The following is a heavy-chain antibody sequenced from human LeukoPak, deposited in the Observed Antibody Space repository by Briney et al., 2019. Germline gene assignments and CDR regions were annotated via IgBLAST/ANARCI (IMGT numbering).Heavy chain of an antibody. CDR1: GFTFSNYW. CDR2: TNPDGSST. Sequence: PGGSLRLSCEASGFTFSNYWMHWVRQAPGKGLVWISRTNPDGSSTNYADSVKGRFTVSRDNAKNTVYLHMNSLRVEDTALYYCARDSATVSKWGPGTLVTVSS. D-gene: IGHD4-17*01. V-gene: IGHV3-74*01. J-gene: IGHJ4*02. CDR3: ARDSATVSK.